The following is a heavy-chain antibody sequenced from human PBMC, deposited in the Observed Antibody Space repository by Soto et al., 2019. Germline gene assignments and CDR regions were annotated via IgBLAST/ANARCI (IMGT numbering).Heavy chain of an antibody. D-gene: IGHD2-15*01. CDR2: ISWNSGRI. J-gene: IGHJ4*02. Sequence: EVQLVESGGGLVQPGRSLRLSCAASGLTFDDYAMHWVRQAPGKGLEWVSGISWNSGRIGYADSVKGRFTISRDNANTSLYLQMNSLRAEDTALYYCAKDGGYCSGGRCYYFDYWGQGTLVTVSS. CDR1: GLTFDDYA. CDR3: AKDGGYCSGGRCYYFDY. V-gene: IGHV3-9*01.